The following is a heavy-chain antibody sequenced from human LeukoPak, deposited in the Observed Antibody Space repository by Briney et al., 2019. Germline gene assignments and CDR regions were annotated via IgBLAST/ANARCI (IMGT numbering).Heavy chain of an antibody. CDR2: ISSSSSYI. J-gene: IGHJ4*02. CDR1: GFTFSSYT. Sequence: KTGGSLRLSCAASGFTFSSYTMNWVRQAPGKGLEWVSSISSSSSYIYYADSVKGRFTISRDNSKNTLYLQMNSLRAEDTAVYYCAKDRGVGRGSGYYYDYWGQGTLVTVSS. D-gene: IGHD3-22*01. CDR3: AKDRGVGRGSGYYYDY. V-gene: IGHV3-21*04.